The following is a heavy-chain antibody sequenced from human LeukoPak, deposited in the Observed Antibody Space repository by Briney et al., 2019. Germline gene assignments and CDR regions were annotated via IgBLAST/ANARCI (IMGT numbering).Heavy chain of an antibody. CDR3: AKGGYLGYYYGMDV. J-gene: IGHJ6*02. D-gene: IGHD3-22*01. CDR2: ISGSGGST. Sequence: GSLRHSCAASGFTYSSFALSWVRQAPGKGLEWVSAISGSGGSTYYADSVKGRFIISRDNSKSTLFLQMNSLRADDTAVYYCAKGGYLGYYYGMDVWGQGTTVTVSS. V-gene: IGHV3-23*01. CDR1: GFTYSSFA.